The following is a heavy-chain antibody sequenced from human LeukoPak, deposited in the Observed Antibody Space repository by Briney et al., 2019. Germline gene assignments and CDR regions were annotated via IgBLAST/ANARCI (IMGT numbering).Heavy chain of an antibody. V-gene: IGHV4-31*03. CDR3: ASKKLDYYDSSGYVSWFDP. CDR1: GGSISSGGYY. CDR2: IYYSGST. Sequence: SETLSLTCTVSGGSISSGGYYWSWIRQHPGKGLEWIGYIYYSGSTYYNPSLKSRVTISVDTSKNQFSLKLSSVTAADTAVYYCASKKLDYYDSSGYVSWFDPWGQGTLVTVSS. D-gene: IGHD3-22*01. J-gene: IGHJ5*02.